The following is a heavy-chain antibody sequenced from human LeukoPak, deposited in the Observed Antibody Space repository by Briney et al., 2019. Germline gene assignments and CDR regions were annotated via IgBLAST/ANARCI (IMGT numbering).Heavy chain of an antibody. CDR2: IGIDSGNT. CDR1: GFLFNDYS. V-gene: IGHV3-48*01. D-gene: IGHD3-10*01. J-gene: IGHJ4*02. Sequence: GGSLRLSCSASGFLFNDYSMNWVRQAPGKGLEWISYIGIDSGNTHYADSVRGRFVIPADRATNSVYLHMTRLRVDDTAVYYCARDFRFAFDNWGQGTLVTVSS. CDR3: ARDFRFAFDN.